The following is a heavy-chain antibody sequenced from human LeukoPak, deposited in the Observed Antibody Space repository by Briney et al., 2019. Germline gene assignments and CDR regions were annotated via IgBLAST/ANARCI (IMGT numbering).Heavy chain of an antibody. CDR2: IWYDGSNK. J-gene: IGHJ6*02. CDR3: ARDTEIPPIISYFGYGGYGMDV. Sequence: PGGSLRLSCAASGFTFSSYGMHWVRQAPGKGLEWVAVIWYDGSNKYYADSVKGRFTISRDNSKNTLYLQMNSLRAEDTAVYYCARDTEIPPIISYFGYGGYGMDVWGQGTTVTVSS. V-gene: IGHV3-33*08. D-gene: IGHD4-23*01. CDR1: GFTFSSYG.